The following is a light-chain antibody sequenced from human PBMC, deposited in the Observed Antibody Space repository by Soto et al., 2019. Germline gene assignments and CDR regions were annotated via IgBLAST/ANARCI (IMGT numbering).Light chain of an antibody. J-gene: IGKJ2*01. V-gene: IGKV3-20*01. Sequence: EIVLTQSPGTLSFSPGERATLSCRASQSVSSSYLAWYQQKPGQAPRLLIYGASRSATGIPDRFSGSGSGTDFTLTISRLEPEDFAVYYCQQYGSSPFYTFGQGTKLEIK. CDR3: QQYGSSPFYT. CDR1: QSVSSSY. CDR2: GAS.